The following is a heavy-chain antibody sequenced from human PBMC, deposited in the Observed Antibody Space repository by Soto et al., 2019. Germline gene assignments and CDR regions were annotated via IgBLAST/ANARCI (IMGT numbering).Heavy chain of an antibody. V-gene: IGHV3-9*01. CDR2: ISWNSNTI. CDR3: AKDTGPN. CDR1: GFTFDNYA. J-gene: IGHJ4*02. Sequence: PGGSLRLSCAASGFTFDNYAMHWVRQAPGKGLEWVSGISWNSNTIAYADSVKGRFTISRDNAMNSLYLQMNSLRAEDTAFYYCAKDTGPNWGQGTLVTVSS.